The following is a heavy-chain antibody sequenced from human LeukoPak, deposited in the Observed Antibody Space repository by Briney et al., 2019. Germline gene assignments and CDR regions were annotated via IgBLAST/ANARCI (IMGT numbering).Heavy chain of an antibody. D-gene: IGHD3-16*01. CDR3: ARGSHTGTYYYYYMDV. CDR1: GFTFSSYW. Sequence: GGSLRLSCAASGFTFSSYWMSWVRQAPGKGLEWVANIKQDGSEKYYVDSVKGRFTISRDNAKNSLYLQMNSLRAEDTAVYYCARGSHTGTYYYYYMDVWGKGTTDTISS. J-gene: IGHJ6*03. CDR2: IKQDGSEK. V-gene: IGHV3-7*01.